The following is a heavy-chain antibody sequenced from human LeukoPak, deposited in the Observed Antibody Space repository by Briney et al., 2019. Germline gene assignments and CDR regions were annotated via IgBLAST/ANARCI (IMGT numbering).Heavy chain of an antibody. CDR3: ARFNLYGSGPLASHFDY. Sequence: SETLSLTCTVSGGSISSGGYYWSWIRQPPGKGLEWIGYIYHSGSTYYNPSLKSRVTISVDRSKNQFSLKLSSVTAADTAVYYCARFNLYGSGPLASHFDYWGQGTLVTVSS. D-gene: IGHD3-10*01. V-gene: IGHV4-30-2*01. J-gene: IGHJ4*02. CDR1: GGSISSGGYY. CDR2: IYHSGST.